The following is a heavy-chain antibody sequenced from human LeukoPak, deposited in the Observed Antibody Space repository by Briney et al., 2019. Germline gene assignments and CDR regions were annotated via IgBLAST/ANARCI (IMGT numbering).Heavy chain of an antibody. CDR3: ARVRGYDILTGYYGVPYYFDY. V-gene: IGHV1-46*01. J-gene: IGHJ4*02. Sequence: ASVKVSCKASGYTVTNYYMHWVRQAPGQGLEWMGMINPSISSRTYAQKFQGRVTITADESTSTAYMELSSLRSEDTAVYYCARVRGYDILTGYYGVPYYFDYWGQGTLVTVSS. D-gene: IGHD3-9*01. CDR2: INPSISSR. CDR1: GYTVTNYY.